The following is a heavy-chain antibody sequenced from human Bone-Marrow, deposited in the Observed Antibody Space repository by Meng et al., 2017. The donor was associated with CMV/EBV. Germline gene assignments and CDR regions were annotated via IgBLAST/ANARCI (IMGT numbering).Heavy chain of an antibody. J-gene: IGHJ1*01. D-gene: IGHD2-21*02. V-gene: IGHV3-74*01. Sequence: GESLKISCAASGFMFSTYWMHWVRQAAGKGLVWVSRINPDGSSTSYADSVKGRVTISRDNAKNSVFLQMTSLRAEDSALYFCARGGGSDFREFYQNWGQGTLVTVSS. CDR2: INPDGSST. CDR3: ARGGGSDFREFYQN. CDR1: GFMFSTYW.